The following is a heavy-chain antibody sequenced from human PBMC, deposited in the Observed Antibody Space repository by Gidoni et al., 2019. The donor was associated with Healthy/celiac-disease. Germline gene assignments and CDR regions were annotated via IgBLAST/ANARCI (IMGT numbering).Heavy chain of an antibody. D-gene: IGHD3-22*01. Sequence: QVQLQESGPGLVKPSETLSLTCTFSGGSISSYYWSWIRQPPGKGLEWIGYIYYSGSTNYNPSLKSRVTISVDTSKNQFSLKLSSVTAADTAVYYCARDVSSGYYLGSYYYGMDVWGQGTTVTVSS. CDR1: GGSISSYY. J-gene: IGHJ6*02. V-gene: IGHV4-59*01. CDR3: ARDVSSGYYLGSYYYGMDV. CDR2: IYYSGST.